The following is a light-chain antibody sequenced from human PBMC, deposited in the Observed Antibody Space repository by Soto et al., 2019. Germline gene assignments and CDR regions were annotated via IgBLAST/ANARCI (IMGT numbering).Light chain of an antibody. J-gene: IGKJ1*01. Sequence: EIVMTQSPATLSVSPRERATLSCRASQSVSSNLAWYQQKPGQAPRLLIYGASTRATGIPARFSGSGSGTEFTLTISSLQSEDFAVYYCQQYNNWLTWTFGQGTKVEIK. CDR1: QSVSSN. CDR2: GAS. V-gene: IGKV3-15*01. CDR3: QQYNNWLTWT.